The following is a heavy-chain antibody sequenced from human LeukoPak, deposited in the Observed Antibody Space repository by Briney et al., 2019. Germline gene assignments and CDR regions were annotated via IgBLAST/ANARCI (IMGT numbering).Heavy chain of an antibody. J-gene: IGHJ6*03. CDR3: ATSAGDYRAGYYYYMGV. D-gene: IGHD4-11*01. V-gene: IGHV1-2*02. CDR2: INPNTAGT. Sequence: GASVKVSCKASGYTFTGYYFHSVPQAPGQGLEWMGWINPNTAGTNYAQKFLGGVTLTWDKSISTAYLELNRLTSDDTAVYYCATSAGDYRAGYYYYMGVWGKGTSVTVSS. CDR1: GYTFTGYY.